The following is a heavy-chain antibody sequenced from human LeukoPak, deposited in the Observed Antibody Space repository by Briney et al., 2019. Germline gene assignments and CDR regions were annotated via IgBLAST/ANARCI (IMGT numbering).Heavy chain of an antibody. CDR1: GYTFTSYY. V-gene: IGHV1-46*01. CDR2: INPSGGST. CDR3: ARDNGGSFLRGYNWFDP. J-gene: IGHJ5*02. D-gene: IGHD3-10*01. Sequence: ASVKVSCKASGYTFTSYYMNWVRQAPGQGLEWMGIINPSGGSTSYAQKFQGRVTMTRDTSTSTVYIEMSSLRSEDTAVYYCARDNGGSFLRGYNWFDPWGQGTLVTVSS.